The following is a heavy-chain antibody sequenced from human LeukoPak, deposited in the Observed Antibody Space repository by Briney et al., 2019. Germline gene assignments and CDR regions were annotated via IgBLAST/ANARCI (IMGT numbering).Heavy chain of an antibody. J-gene: IGHJ4*02. CDR1: GYTFTGYY. CDR3: ARGLLVWGYSYGYDY. CDR2: INPNSGGT. D-gene: IGHD5-18*01. Sequence: ASVKVSCKASGYTFTGYYMHWVRQAPGQGLEWMGWINPNSGGTNYAQKLQGRVTMTTDTSTSTAYMELRSLRSDDTAVYYCARGLLVWGYSYGYDYWGQGTLVTVSS. V-gene: IGHV1-2*02.